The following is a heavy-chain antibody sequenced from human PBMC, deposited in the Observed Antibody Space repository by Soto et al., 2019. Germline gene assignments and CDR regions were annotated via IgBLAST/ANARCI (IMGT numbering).Heavy chain of an antibody. V-gene: IGHV3-21*06. J-gene: IGHJ3*01. CDR2: ISTTSNPI. Sequence: EVQLVESGGGLVKPGGSLRLSCVDSGFTLSSYSMNWVRQAPGKGLEWVSSISTTSNPIFYADSVRGRCTISRDNAKNSLYLQMNSLRAEDTAVYYCLRGGRGYTRDDVLDAWGQGTMVTVSS. CDR3: LRGGRGYTRDDVLDA. D-gene: IGHD2-2*02. CDR1: GFTLSSYS.